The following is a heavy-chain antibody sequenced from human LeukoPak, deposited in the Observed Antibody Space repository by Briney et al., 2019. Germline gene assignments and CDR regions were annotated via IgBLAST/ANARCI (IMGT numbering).Heavy chain of an antibody. CDR2: INPSGGST. CDR3: ARDTDYYGSGSYLFDY. D-gene: IGHD3-10*01. J-gene: IGHJ4*02. CDR1: GYTFTSYY. V-gene: IGHV1-46*01. Sequence: ASVKVSCKASGYTFTSYYMHWVRQAPGQGLEWMGIINPSGGSTSYAQKFQGRVTMTRDTSTSTVYMELSSLRSEDTAVYYCARDTDYYGSGSYLFDYWGQGTLVTVSS.